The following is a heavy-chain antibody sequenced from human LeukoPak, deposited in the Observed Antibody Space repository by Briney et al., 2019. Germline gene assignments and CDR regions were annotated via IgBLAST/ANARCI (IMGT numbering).Heavy chain of an antibody. CDR2: IIPIYDSP. V-gene: IGHV1-69*05. CDR3: ARAWSGILAYDAFDI. D-gene: IGHD3-3*01. J-gene: IGHJ3*02. Sequence: EASVKVSCKASGGALSSSAVSWLRLAPRQGLEWLGGIIPIYDSPDYAQKFQGRVKISTDESTSTLFLELSSLTPEDTAVYYCARAWSGILAYDAFDIWGQGTMIIVSS. CDR1: GGALSSSA.